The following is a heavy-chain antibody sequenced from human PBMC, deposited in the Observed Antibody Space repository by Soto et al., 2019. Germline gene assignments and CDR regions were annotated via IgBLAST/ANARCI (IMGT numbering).Heavy chain of an antibody. D-gene: IGHD2-8*01. V-gene: IGHV3-23*01. CDR1: GFTFSTYA. CDR2: LTSTGDST. Sequence: EVQLLESGGALVQPGGSLRLSCAASGFTFSTYAMTWVRQAPGQGLEWVASLTSTGDSTHYPDSVKGRCTISRDNSKNTMHLRRSSGSAENTAGDCCARGGPRDGHRDLDYGARGRRSPSPQ. CDR3: ARGGPRDGHRDLDY. J-gene: IGHJ4*02.